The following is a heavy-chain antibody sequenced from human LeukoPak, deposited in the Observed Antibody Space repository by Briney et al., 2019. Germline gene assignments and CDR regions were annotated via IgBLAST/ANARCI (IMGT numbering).Heavy chain of an antibody. D-gene: IGHD3-9*01. CDR2: INPNSGGT. CDR1: GYTFTGYY. CDR3: ARVPYDILTGYLDWYFDL. V-gene: IGHV1-2*02. J-gene: IGHJ2*01. Sequence: ASVKVSCKASGYTFTGYYMHWARQAPGQGLEWMGWINPNSGGTNYAQKFQGRVTMTRDTSISTAYMELSRLRSDDTAVYYCARVPYDILTGYLDWYFDLWGRGTLVTVSS.